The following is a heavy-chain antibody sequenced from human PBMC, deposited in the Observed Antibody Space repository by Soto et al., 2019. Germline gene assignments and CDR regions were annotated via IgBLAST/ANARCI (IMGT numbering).Heavy chain of an antibody. Sequence: QLQLQESGPGLVKPSETLSLTCTVSGGSISSSSYYWGWIRQPPGKGQEWIGSIYYRGSTYYNPSIKSRGTLYVDTSQNHLALKPSSVTAADTAVYYCARHRGDYGDYGVGSPLACDIWGQGTMVTVSS. J-gene: IGHJ3*02. CDR3: ARHRGDYGDYGVGSPLACDI. D-gene: IGHD4-17*01. V-gene: IGHV4-39*01. CDR1: GGSISSSSYY. CDR2: IYYRGST.